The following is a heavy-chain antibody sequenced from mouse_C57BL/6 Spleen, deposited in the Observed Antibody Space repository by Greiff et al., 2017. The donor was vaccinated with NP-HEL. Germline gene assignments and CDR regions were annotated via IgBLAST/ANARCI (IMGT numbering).Heavy chain of an antibody. J-gene: IGHJ4*01. CDR3: ASNWDEYAMYY. V-gene: IGHV1-82*01. CDR1: GYAFSSSW. D-gene: IGHD4-1*01. Sequence: VMLVESGPELVKPGASVKISCKASGYAFSSSWMNWVKQRPGKGLEWIGRIYPGDGDTNYNGKFKGKATLTADKSSSTAYMQLSSLTSEDSAVYFCASNWDEYAMYYWGQGTSVTVSS. CDR2: IYPGDGDT.